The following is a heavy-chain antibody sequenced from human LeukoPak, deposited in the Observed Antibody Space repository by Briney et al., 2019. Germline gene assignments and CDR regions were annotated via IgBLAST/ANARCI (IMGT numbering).Heavy chain of an antibody. CDR3: AIWTPGNY. D-gene: IGHD1-1*01. CDR2: MDPSGSHK. J-gene: IGHJ4*02. V-gene: IGHV3-7*01. Sequence: GGSVSLSCATSGFTLNRSWMNWVRQAPGKGLEWVANMDPSGSHKRYMDSVEGRFTISKDSPGTSFYLEMYNMRDEDTAIYYCAIWTPGNYWGQGSRVTVSS. CDR1: GFTLNRSW.